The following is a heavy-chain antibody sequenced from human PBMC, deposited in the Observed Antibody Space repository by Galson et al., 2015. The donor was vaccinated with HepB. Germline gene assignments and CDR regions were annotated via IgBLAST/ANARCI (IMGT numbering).Heavy chain of an antibody. Sequence: SVKVSCKASGYTFTSYYMHWVRQAPGQGLEWMGIINPSGGSTSYAQKFQGRVTMTRDTSTSTVYMELSSLRSEDTAVYYCARDSLVVGGLYDFWSGYLNYWGQGTLVTVSS. CDR1: GYTFTSYY. CDR3: ARDSLVVGGLYDFWSGYLNY. CDR2: INPSGGST. J-gene: IGHJ4*02. D-gene: IGHD3-3*01. V-gene: IGHV1-46*03.